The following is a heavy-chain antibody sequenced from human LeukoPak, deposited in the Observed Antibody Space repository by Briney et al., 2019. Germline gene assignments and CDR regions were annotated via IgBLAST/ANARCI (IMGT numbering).Heavy chain of an antibody. CDR3: ARVDEYYGSQY. Sequence: GGSLRLSCAASGFTFSSYGMHWVRQAPGKGLEWVSYISSSGSTIYYADSVKGRFTISRDNAKNSLYLQMNSLRAEDTAVYYCARVDEYYGSQYWGQGTLVTVSS. CDR2: ISSSGSTI. CDR1: GFTFSSYG. J-gene: IGHJ4*02. V-gene: IGHV3-48*04. D-gene: IGHD3-10*01.